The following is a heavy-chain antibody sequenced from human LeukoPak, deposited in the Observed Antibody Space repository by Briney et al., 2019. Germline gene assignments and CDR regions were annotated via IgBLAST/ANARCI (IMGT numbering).Heavy chain of an antibody. CDR3: ARARDYYDSSGYLYY. D-gene: IGHD3-22*01. J-gene: IGHJ4*02. V-gene: IGHV1-69*13. CDR1: GYTFSSYA. CDR2: IIPIFGTA. Sequence: SVKVSCKASGYTFSSYAISCVRQAPGQGLDWIGGIIPIFGTANYAQKFQGRVTITADESTSTAYMELSSLRSEDTAVYYCARARDYYDSSGYLYYWGQGTLVTVSS.